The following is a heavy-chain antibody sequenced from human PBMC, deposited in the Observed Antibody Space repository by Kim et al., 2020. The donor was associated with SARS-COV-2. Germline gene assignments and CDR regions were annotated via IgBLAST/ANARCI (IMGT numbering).Heavy chain of an antibody. CDR2: INPSGGST. D-gene: IGHD3-9*01. V-gene: IGHV1-46*01. CDR3: ARDHFGYYDILTGYKYPDY. CDR1: GYTFTSYY. J-gene: IGHJ4*02. Sequence: ASVKVSCKASGYTFTSYYMHWVRQAPGQGLEWMGIINPSGGSTSYAQKFQGRVTMTRDTSTSTVYMELSSLRSEDTAVYYCARDHFGYYDILTGYKYPDYWGQGTLVTVSS.